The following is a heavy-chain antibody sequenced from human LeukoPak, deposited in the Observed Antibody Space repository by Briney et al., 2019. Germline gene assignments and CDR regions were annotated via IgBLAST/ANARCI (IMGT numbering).Heavy chain of an antibody. J-gene: IGHJ6*02. CDR1: GFTFGDHA. Sequence: GGSLRLSRRGSGFTFGDHAMSWVRQAPGEGVEWVGFIRSKAYRWTTEYAASVKGRFTISRDDSASIAYLQMNSLKTEDTAVYYCARGPIQLWIHNAMDVWGQGTTVTVSS. D-gene: IGHD5-18*01. CDR3: ARGPIQLWIHNAMDV. V-gene: IGHV3-49*04. CDR2: IRSKAYRWTT.